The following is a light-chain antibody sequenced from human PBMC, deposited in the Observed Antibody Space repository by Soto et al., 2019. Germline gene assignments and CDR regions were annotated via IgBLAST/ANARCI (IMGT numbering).Light chain of an antibody. J-gene: IGKJ5*01. V-gene: IGKV3-11*01. CDR3: LQRSDWPIT. Sequence: EIVLTQSPATLSLSPGERATFSCRASQSVGSHLAWYQQKPDQAPRLLIYDASNRAAGIAARFSGSGSRTDFSLTISSLEPEDFAVYYCLQRSDWPITFGQGTRLEIK. CDR1: QSVGSH. CDR2: DAS.